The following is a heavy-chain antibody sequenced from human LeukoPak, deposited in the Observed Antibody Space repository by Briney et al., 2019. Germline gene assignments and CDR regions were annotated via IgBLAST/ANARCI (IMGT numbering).Heavy chain of an antibody. Sequence: SETLSLTCTVSGGSISSSSYYWGWIRQPPGKGLEWIGSIYYSGSTYYNPSLKSRVAISVDTSKNQFSLKLSSVTAADTAVYYCARVITGGGAADESDYFDYWGQGTLVTVSS. CDR2: IYYSGST. J-gene: IGHJ4*02. CDR1: GGSISSSSYY. CDR3: ARVITGGGAADESDYFDY. V-gene: IGHV4-39*01. D-gene: IGHD7-27*01.